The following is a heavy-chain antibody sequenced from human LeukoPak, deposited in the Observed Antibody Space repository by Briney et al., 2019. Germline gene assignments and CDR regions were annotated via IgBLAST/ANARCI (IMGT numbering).Heavy chain of an antibody. CDR3: ARGFGELFY. D-gene: IGHD3-10*01. V-gene: IGHV3-48*02. CDR1: GFTFNTNS. J-gene: IGHJ4*02. CDR2: ISSSSSTI. Sequence: PGGSLILSCAASGFTFNTNSINWVRQAPGKGLEWVSYISSSSSTIYDADSVKGRFTISRDSAKNSLYLQMNSLRDEDTAVYYCARGFGELFYWGQEGVVAVSS.